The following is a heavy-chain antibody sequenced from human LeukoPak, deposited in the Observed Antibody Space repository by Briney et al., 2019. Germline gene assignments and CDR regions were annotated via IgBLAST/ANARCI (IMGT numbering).Heavy chain of an antibody. Sequence: PGGSLRLSCAASGFTFSSHAMSWVRQAPGKGLEWVSAISGSGGSTYYADSVKGRFTISRDNSKNTLYLQMNSLRAEDTAVYYCARDYYGSGSYPNDAFDIWGQGTMVTVSS. CDR2: ISGSGGST. J-gene: IGHJ3*02. D-gene: IGHD3-10*01. CDR1: GFTFSSHA. CDR3: ARDYYGSGSYPNDAFDI. V-gene: IGHV3-23*01.